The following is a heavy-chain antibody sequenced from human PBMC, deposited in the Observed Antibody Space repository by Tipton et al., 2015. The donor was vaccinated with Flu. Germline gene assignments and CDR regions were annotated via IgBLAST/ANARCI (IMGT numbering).Heavy chain of an antibody. V-gene: IGHV4-59*01. D-gene: IGHD4-11*01. CDR2: IYYSGST. J-gene: IGHJ6*02. CDR3: ARGGTVRNGMDV. CDR1: GGSFSGDY. Sequence: TLSLTCVVYGGSFSGDYWSWIRQPPGKGLEWIGYIYYSGSTNYNPSLKSRVTISVDTSKNQFSLKLSSVTAADTAVYYCARGGTVRNGMDVWGQGTTVTVSS.